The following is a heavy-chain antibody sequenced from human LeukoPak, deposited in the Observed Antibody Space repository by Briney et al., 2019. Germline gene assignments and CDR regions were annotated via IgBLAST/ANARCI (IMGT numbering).Heavy chain of an antibody. CDR2: ISYDGSNK. D-gene: IGHD3-22*01. J-gene: IGHJ6*02. V-gene: IGHV3-30*18. CDR3: AKDRDYYDSSGYYYTGPYYGMDV. CDR1: GFTFSSYG. Sequence: GGSLRLSCAASGFTFSSYGMHWVRQAPGKGLEWVAVISYDGSNKYYADSVKGRFTISRDNSKNTLYLQMNSLRAEDTAAYYCAKDRDYYDSSGYYYTGPYYGMDVWGQGTTVTVSS.